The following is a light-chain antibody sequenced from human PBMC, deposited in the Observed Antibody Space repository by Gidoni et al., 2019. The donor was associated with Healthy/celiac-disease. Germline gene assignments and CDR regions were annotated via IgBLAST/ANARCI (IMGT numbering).Light chain of an antibody. CDR1: QSLLHSNGYNY. V-gene: IGKV2-28*01. Sequence: EIVMTQPPLSLPVTPGEPASISCRSSQSLLHSNGYNYLDWYLQKPGQSPQLLIYLGSNRASGVPDRFSGSGSGTDFTLKISRVEAEDVGVYYCMQALQTPPTFXQXTKVEIK. CDR3: MQALQTPPT. J-gene: IGKJ1*01. CDR2: LGS.